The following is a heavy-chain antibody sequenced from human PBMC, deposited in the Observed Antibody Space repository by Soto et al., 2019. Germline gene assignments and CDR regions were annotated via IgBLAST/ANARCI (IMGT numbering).Heavy chain of an antibody. CDR1: GGAFTNYI. V-gene: IGHV1-69*01. D-gene: IGHD4-17*01. J-gene: IGHJ4*02. CDR2: IILMCGTP. CDR3: ARGRDQPTVGLYVDS. Sequence: QVQLVQSGAEVKKPGSSVKVSCKPTGGAFTNYIFDLVRQAPGQGLEWMGGIILMCGTPKYARTFQDRVTISANVSTGTAYMELTSMRFDDTAVYYFARGRDQPTVGLYVDSGGEGIQVTVAA.